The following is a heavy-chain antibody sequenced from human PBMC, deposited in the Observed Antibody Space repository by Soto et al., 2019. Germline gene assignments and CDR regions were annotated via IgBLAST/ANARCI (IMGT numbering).Heavy chain of an antibody. CDR3: AMVDVYVTPSPQDV. D-gene: IGHD3-16*01. V-gene: IGHV1-18*01. Sequence: QVQLVQSGAEVKNPGATVKVSCKASGYSFTRYGIGWARQAPGQGLEWMGWINAYNGNTNYAQNLQGRLTLTTDTSTTTPYIELRSLRSNDTAIYYCAMVDVYVTPSPQDVWGQGTTVTVSS. J-gene: IGHJ6*02. CDR2: INAYNGNT. CDR1: GYSFTRYG.